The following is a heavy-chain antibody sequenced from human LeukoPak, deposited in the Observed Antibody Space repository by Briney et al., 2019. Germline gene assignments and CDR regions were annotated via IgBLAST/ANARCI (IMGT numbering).Heavy chain of an antibody. Sequence: GGSLRLSCAASGFTLSSYAMSWVRQGPGKGLEWVSAISVSGNTYHADSVKGRFTISRESCKNTMYLQMNSLRAEDAAVYYCAKAPVTTCSGAYCYPFDYWGQGTLVTVSS. CDR1: GFTLSSYA. CDR2: ISVSGNT. V-gene: IGHV3-23*01. D-gene: IGHD2-15*01. CDR3: AKAPVTTCSGAYCYPFDY. J-gene: IGHJ4*02.